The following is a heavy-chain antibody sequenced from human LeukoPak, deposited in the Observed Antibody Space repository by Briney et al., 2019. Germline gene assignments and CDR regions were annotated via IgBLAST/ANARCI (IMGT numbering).Heavy chain of an antibody. CDR3: AREGDIDGYPLFDY. V-gene: IGHV1-69*04. CDR2: IIPILGIA. J-gene: IGHJ4*02. CDR1: GGTFSSYA. D-gene: IGHD2-15*01. Sequence: ASVKVSCKASGGTFSSYAISWVRQAPGQGLEWMGRIIPILGIANYAQKFQGRVTITADKSTSTAYMELSSLRSEDTAVYYCAREGDIDGYPLFDYWGQGTLVTVSS.